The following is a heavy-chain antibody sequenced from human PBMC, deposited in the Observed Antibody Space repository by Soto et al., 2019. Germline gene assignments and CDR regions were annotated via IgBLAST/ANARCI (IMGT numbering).Heavy chain of an antibody. Sequence: QVQLVQSGAEVKKPGSSVKVSCKASGGTFSSYTISWVRQAPGQGLEWMGRIIPILGIANYAQKFQGRVTITADKSTSTAYMELSSLRYEDTAVYYCARSAYGDYVNAFDIWGQGTMVTVSS. D-gene: IGHD4-17*01. CDR3: ARSAYGDYVNAFDI. V-gene: IGHV1-69*02. J-gene: IGHJ3*02. CDR2: IIPILGIA. CDR1: GGTFSSYT.